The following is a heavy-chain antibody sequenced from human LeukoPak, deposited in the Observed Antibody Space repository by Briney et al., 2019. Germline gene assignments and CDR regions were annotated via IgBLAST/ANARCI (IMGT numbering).Heavy chain of an antibody. CDR2: INAGNGNT. J-gene: IGHJ4*02. Sequence: ASVKVSCKASGYTFTSYAMHWVRQAPGQRLEWMGWINAGNGNTKYSQKLQGRVTITRDTSASTAYMELSSLRSEDTAVYYCARGGGFLEWLSLDYWGQGTLVTVSS. CDR3: ARGGGFLEWLSLDY. CDR1: GYTFTSYA. V-gene: IGHV1-3*01. D-gene: IGHD3-3*01.